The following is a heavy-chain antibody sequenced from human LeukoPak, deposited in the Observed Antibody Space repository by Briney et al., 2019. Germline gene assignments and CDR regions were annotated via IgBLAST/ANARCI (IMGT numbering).Heavy chain of an antibody. D-gene: IGHD6-19*01. CDR2: ISSSGTTM. J-gene: IGHJ4*02. V-gene: IGHV3-48*04. Sequence: GGSLRLSCAASGFTFSSYWMSWVRQAPGKGLEWVSYISSSGTTMYYADSVKGRFTLSRDNAKNSLYLQMNTLRAEDTAVYYCARAVAGKVGYFDYWGQGTLVTVFS. CDR1: GFTFSSYW. CDR3: ARAVAGKVGYFDY.